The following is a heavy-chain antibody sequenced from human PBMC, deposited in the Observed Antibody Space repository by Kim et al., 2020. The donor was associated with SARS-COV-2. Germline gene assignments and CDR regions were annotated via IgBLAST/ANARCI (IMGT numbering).Heavy chain of an antibody. CDR3: AKRDDNSNCVYWYFDL. Sequence: GGSLRLSCSGSGFTFSNHAMSWVRQAPGKGLEWVSGISGAGGSTNYAESVKGRFIISRDNSKNTLYLQVNSLRAEDTAVYYCAKRDDNSNCVYWYFDLWGRGTVVTVPS. CDR1: GFTFSNHA. D-gene: IGHD4-4*01. CDR2: ISGAGGST. J-gene: IGHJ2*01. V-gene: IGHV3-23*01.